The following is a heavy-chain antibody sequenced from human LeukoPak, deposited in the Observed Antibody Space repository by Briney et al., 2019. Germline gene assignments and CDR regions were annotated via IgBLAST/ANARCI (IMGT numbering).Heavy chain of an antibody. J-gene: IGHJ4*02. CDR1: GYTFTSYY. CDR3: ARGRYCSSTSCSPSFYFDF. Sequence: GASVKVSCKASGYTFTSYYMHWVRQAPGQGLEWMGWISAYNGNINYAQNFQGRVTMTTDTSTSTAYMELRSLRSDDTAVYYCARGRYCSSTSCSPSFYFDFWGQGTLVTVSS. CDR2: ISAYNGNI. D-gene: IGHD2-2*01. V-gene: IGHV1-18*04.